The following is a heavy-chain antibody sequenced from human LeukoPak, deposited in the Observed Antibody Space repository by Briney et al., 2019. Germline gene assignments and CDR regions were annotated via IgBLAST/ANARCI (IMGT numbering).Heavy chain of an antibody. CDR3: ARVEALSGSYFDY. CDR1: GFTFSSYS. V-gene: IGHV3-48*01. CDR2: ISSSSSTI. D-gene: IGHD3-10*01. Sequence: GGSLRLSCAASGFTFSSYSMNWVRQAPGKGLEWVSYISSSSSTIYYADSVKGRFTISRDNAKNSLYLQMNSLRAEDTAVYYCARVEALSGSYFDYWGQGTLVTVSS. J-gene: IGHJ4*02.